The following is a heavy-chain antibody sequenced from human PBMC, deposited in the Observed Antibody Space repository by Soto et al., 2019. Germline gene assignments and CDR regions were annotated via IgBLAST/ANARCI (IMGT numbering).Heavy chain of an antibody. CDR3: ARGGNYYDSSGYYQNWFDP. V-gene: IGHV4-34*01. CDR1: GGSFSGYY. J-gene: IGHJ5*02. D-gene: IGHD3-22*01. CDR2: INHSGST. Sequence: SETLSLTCAVYGGSFSGYYWSWIRQPPGKGLEWIGEINHSGSTNYNPSLKSRVTISVDTSKNQFSLKLSAVTAADTAVYYCARGGNYYDSSGYYQNWFDPWGQGTLVTVSS.